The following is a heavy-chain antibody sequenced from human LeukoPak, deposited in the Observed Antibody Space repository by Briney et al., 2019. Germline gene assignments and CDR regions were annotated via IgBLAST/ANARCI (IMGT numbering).Heavy chain of an antibody. CDR2: IYYSGST. CDR1: GGSISSYY. D-gene: IGHD6-19*01. Sequence: SETLSLTCTVSGGSISSYYWSWIRPPPGKGLEWIGYIYYSGSTNYNPSLKSRVTISVDTSKNQFSLKLSSVTAADTAVYYCASRSGWLASNDAFDIWGQGTMVTVSS. CDR3: ASRSGWLASNDAFDI. V-gene: IGHV4-59*08. J-gene: IGHJ3*02.